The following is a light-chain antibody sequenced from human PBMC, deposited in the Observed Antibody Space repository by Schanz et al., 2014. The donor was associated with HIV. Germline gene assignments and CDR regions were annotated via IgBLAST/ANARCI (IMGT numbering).Light chain of an antibody. CDR1: SSDVGGYNY. CDR3: ASWDDSLERVE. V-gene: IGLV2-14*01. Sequence: QSALTQPASVSGSPGQSITISCTGTSSDVGGYNYVSWYQLRPGKAPQLMIYEVTKRPSGVPDRFSGSKSGNTASLTISGLQAEDEAEYYCASWDDSLERVEFGGGTKLTVL. CDR2: EVT. J-gene: IGLJ2*01.